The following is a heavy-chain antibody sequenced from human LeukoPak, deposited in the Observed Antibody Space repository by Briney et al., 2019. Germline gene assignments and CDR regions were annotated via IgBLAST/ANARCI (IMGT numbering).Heavy chain of an antibody. D-gene: IGHD6-13*01. CDR3: ARILAAAACFDI. CDR2: INSDGSST. CDR1: GFTFSSYW. J-gene: IGHJ3*02. Sequence: GGSLRLSCAASGFTFSSYWMHWVRQAPGKGLVWVSRINSDGSSTNYADSVKGRFTISRDNAKNTLYLQMNSLRAEDTAVYYCARILAAAACFDIWGQGTMVTVSS. V-gene: IGHV3-74*01.